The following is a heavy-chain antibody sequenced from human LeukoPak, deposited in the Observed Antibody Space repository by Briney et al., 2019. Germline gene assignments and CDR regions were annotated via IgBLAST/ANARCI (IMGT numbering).Heavy chain of an antibody. J-gene: IGHJ4*02. CDR2: IIPILGIA. Sequence: SVKVSCKASGGTFTSYAISWVRQAPGQGLEWMGRIIPILGIANYAQKFQGRVTITADKSTSTAYMELSSLRSEDTAVYYCARLMDSYSSSCYAVPDYWGQGTLVTVSS. V-gene: IGHV1-69*04. CDR1: GGTFTSYA. D-gene: IGHD6-13*01. CDR3: ARLMDSYSSSCYAVPDY.